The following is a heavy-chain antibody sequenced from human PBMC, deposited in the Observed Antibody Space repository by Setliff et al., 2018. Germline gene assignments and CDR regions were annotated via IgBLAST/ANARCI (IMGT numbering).Heavy chain of an antibody. D-gene: IGHD1-1*01. V-gene: IGHV3-15*01. CDR2: IRSKADGGTA. CDR3: ARDQARWLVAAGTFDY. Sequence: GGSLRLSCAAAGFTFSDSWMSWVRQVPGKGLEWVAYIRSKADGGTADYTASVKGRFIISRDDSKNMLYLQMSSLRTEDTAVYYCARDQARWLVAAGTFDYWGLGALVTVSS. CDR1: GFTFSDSW. J-gene: IGHJ4*02.